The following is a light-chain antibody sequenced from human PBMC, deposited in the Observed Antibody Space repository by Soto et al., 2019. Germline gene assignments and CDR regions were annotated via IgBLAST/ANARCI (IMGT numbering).Light chain of an antibody. CDR3: KQYGISPLT. J-gene: IGKJ4*01. CDR2: GAS. Sequence: EIVLTQSPGTLSLSPGERATLSCRVSQSVSSSYLAWYQQKPGQAPRLLISGASTRSTGIPDRFSGSGSGQDLTLTIIRLEPQDFAVYYCKQYGISPLTFGGGTHVQIK. V-gene: IGKV3-20*01. CDR1: QSVSSSY.